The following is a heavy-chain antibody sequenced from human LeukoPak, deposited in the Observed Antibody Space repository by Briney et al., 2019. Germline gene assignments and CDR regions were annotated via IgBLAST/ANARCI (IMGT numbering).Heavy chain of an antibody. CDR2: IYPGDSDT. J-gene: IGHJ3*02. D-gene: IGHD3-22*01. CDR3: ATARRAYYYDSSGYPPDAFDI. V-gene: IGHV5-51*01. Sequence: GESLKISCQGSGYSFTSYWIGWVRQMPGKGLEWMGIIYPGDSDTRYSPSFQGQVTISADKSISTAYLQWSSLKASDTAMYYCATARRAYYYDSSGYPPDAFDIWGQGTMVTVSS. CDR1: GYSFTSYW.